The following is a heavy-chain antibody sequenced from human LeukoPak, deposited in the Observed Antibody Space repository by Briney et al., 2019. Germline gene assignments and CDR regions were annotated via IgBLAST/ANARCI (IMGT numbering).Heavy chain of an antibody. CDR1: GFTFSSYG. CDR2: ISYDGSNK. Sequence: GRSLRLSCAASGFTFSSYGMHWVRQAPGKGLEWVAVISYDGSNKYYADSVKGRFTISRDNSKNTPYLQMNSLRAEDTAVYYCAKDLYDFWSGYGSNFDYWGQGTLVTVSS. J-gene: IGHJ4*02. D-gene: IGHD3-3*01. CDR3: AKDLYDFWSGYGSNFDY. V-gene: IGHV3-30*18.